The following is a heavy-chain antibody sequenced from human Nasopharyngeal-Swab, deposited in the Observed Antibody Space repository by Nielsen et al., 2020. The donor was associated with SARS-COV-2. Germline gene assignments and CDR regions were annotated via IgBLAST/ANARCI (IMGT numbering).Heavy chain of an antibody. CDR3: ARGDISAV. J-gene: IGHJ6*04. V-gene: IGHV3-7*01. Sequence: WILQPPGKGLEWVANIKQDGSEKYYVDSVKGRFTISRDNAKNSLYLQMNSLRAEDTAVYYCARGDISAVWGKGTTVTVSS. CDR2: IKQDGSEK. D-gene: IGHD2-15*01.